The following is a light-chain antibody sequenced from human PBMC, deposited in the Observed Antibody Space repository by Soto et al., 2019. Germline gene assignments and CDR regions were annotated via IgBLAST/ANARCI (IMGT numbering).Light chain of an antibody. Sequence: AIRMTQSPSSFSASTGDRVTITCRASQGISSYLAWYQQKPGKAPKLLIYAASTLQSGVPSRFSGSGSGTDFTLTISCLQSEDFATYYCQQCYSYPRTFGQGTKVDI. CDR1: QGISSY. CDR2: AAS. J-gene: IGKJ1*01. CDR3: QQCYSYPRT. V-gene: IGKV1-8*01.